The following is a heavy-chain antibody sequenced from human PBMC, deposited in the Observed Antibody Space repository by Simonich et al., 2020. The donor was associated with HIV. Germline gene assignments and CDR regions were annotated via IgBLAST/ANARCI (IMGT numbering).Heavy chain of an antibody. J-gene: IGHJ4*02. Sequence: QVQLQQWGAGLLKPSETLSLTCAVYGGSFSGYYWSWNRQPPGKGLEWIGEINHSGSTNYNPSLKSLVTISVDTSKTQFSLKLSSVTAADTAVYYCARGFYQRLYYFDYWGQGTLVTVSS. V-gene: IGHV4-34*01. CDR2: INHSGST. CDR3: ARGFYQRLYYFDY. CDR1: GGSFSGYY. D-gene: IGHD2-2*01.